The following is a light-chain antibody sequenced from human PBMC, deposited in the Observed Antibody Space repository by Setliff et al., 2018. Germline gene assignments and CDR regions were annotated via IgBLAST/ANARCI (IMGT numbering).Light chain of an antibody. CDR1: SSDVGSYDL. Sequence: QSALTQPASVSGSPGQSITISCSGTSSDVGSYDLVSWYQQHPGKAPKLIIYAVSDRPSGVPDRFSGSKSGNTASLTVSGLQAEDEADYYCSSHAVSNPFYVFGTGTKVTVL. J-gene: IGLJ1*01. CDR2: AVS. CDR3: SSHAVSNPFYV. V-gene: IGLV2-8*01.